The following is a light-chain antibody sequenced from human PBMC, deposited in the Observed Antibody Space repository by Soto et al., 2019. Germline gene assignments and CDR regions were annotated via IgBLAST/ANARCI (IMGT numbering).Light chain of an antibody. CDR2: GAS. CDR3: QQDGSSRT. CDR1: QSVSSSY. Sequence: EIVLTQSPGTLSLSPGERATLSCRASQSVSSSYLAWYQQKPGQAPRLLIYGASSRATGIPDRFSGSGSGTDITLTISRLEAEDCAVYYCQQDGSSRTFGQGTKVEIK. J-gene: IGKJ1*01. V-gene: IGKV3-20*01.